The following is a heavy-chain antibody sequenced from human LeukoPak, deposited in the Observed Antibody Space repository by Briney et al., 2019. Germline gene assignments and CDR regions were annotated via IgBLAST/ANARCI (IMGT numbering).Heavy chain of an antibody. V-gene: IGHV4-38-2*02. J-gene: IGHJ4*02. D-gene: IGHD3-9*01. CDR1: GGSISSYY. Sequence: SETLSLTCTVSGGSISSYYWSWIRQPPGKGLEWIGSIYHSGSTYYNPSLKSRVTISVDTSKNQFSLKLSSVTAADTAVYYCARDQGGGILTGYYRDYWGQGTLVTVSS. CDR2: IYHSGST. CDR3: ARDQGGGILTGYYRDY.